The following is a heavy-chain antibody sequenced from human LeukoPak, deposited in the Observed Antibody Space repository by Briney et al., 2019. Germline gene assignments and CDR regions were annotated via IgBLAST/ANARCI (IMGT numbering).Heavy chain of an antibody. Sequence: GGSLRLSCAASGFTFSSYAMHWVRQAPGKGLEWVAVISYDGSNKYYADSVKGRFTISRDNSKNTLYLQMNSLRAEDTAVYYCARDRWGITIFGVAHDWGQGTLVTVSS. D-gene: IGHD3-3*01. CDR1: GFTFSSYA. CDR2: ISYDGSNK. CDR3: ARDRWGITIFGVAHD. J-gene: IGHJ4*02. V-gene: IGHV3-30*01.